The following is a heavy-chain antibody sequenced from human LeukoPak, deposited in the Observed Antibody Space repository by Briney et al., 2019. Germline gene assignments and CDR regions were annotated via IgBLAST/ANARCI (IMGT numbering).Heavy chain of an antibody. CDR3: ARAPPLWFGELSFWFDP. CDR1: GGSISSGGYS. Sequence: SQTLSLTCAVSGGSISSGGYSWSWIRQPPGKGLEWIGYIYHSGSTYYNPSLKSRVTISVDRSKNQFSLKLSSVTAADTAVYYCARAPPLWFGELSFWFDPXGQGTLVTVSS. J-gene: IGHJ5*02. V-gene: IGHV4-30-2*01. D-gene: IGHD3-10*01. CDR2: IYHSGST.